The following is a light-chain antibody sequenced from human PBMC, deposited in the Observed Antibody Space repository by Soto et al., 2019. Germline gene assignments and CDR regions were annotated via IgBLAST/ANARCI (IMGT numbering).Light chain of an antibody. CDR3: QQHNSYPVT. CDR1: QGISSY. CDR2: TAS. Sequence: DIQLTQSPSFLSASVGDRVTITCRASQGISSYLAWYQQKPGKAPKLLIYTASTLQSGVPSRFSGSGCGTEFTRTISSLQPEDFATYYCQQHNSYPVTFGGRTKVEIK. J-gene: IGKJ4*01. V-gene: IGKV1-9*01.